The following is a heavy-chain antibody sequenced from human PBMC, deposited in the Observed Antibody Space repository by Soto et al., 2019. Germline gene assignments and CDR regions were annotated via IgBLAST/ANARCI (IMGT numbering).Heavy chain of an antibody. Sequence: QVQLVQSGAEVKKPGASVKVSCKASGYTFTSYGISWVRQAPGQGLEWMGWISAYNGNTNYAQKLQGRVTMTTDTSTSTAYMALRSMRSDDTAVYYCASPRHNWNYVLQQRVYYGMDVWGQGTTFTVSS. CDR3: ASPRHNWNYVLQQRVYYGMDV. V-gene: IGHV1-18*01. D-gene: IGHD1-7*01. CDR2: ISAYNGNT. J-gene: IGHJ6*02. CDR1: GYTFTSYG.